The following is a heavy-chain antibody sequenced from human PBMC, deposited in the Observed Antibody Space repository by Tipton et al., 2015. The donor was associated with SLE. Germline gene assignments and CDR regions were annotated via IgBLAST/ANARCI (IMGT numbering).Heavy chain of an antibody. D-gene: IGHD4-23*01. V-gene: IGHV4-34*01. J-gene: IGHJ6*02. CDR1: GGSFSGYY. CDR2: SNPSGST. Sequence: GLVKPSETLSLTCAVYGGSFSGYYWSWIRQPPGKGLEWIGESNPSGSTNYNPSLKSRVTISVDTSKNQLSLKLTSVTAADTAAYYCARDWKYYGSATQLRGSYYGFNVWGQGTTVIVSS. CDR3: ARDWKYYGSATQLRGSYYGFNV.